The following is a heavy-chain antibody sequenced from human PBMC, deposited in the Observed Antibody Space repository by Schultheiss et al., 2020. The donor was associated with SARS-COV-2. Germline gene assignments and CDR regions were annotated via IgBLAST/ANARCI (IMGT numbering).Heavy chain of an antibody. D-gene: IGHD3-10*01. V-gene: IGHV3-30*02. CDR3: AKVYGSGSYYKYYYYGMDV. Sequence: GGSLRLSCAVSGFTFSNYGIHWFRQAPGKGLEWVAVIWYDGSNKYYADSVKGRFTISRDNSKNTLYLQMNSLRAEDTAVYYCAKVYGSGSYYKYYYYGMDVWGQGTTVTVSS. CDR2: IWYDGSNK. CDR1: GFTFSNYG. J-gene: IGHJ6*02.